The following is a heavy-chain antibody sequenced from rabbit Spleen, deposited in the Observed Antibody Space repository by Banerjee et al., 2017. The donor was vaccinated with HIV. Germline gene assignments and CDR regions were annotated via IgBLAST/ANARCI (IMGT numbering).Heavy chain of an antibody. J-gene: IGHJ6*01. V-gene: IGHV1S40*01. CDR1: GFSFSSRFY. D-gene: IGHD1-1*01. Sequence: QSLEESGGDLVKPGASLTLTCTASGFSFSSRFYMCWVRQAPGKGLEWIACIDSGSSGDTYYASWAKGRFTISKTSSTTVTLQVTSLTTADTATYFCARDTSSSFSSYGMDLWGPGTLVTVS. CDR2: IDSGSSGDT. CDR3: ARDTSSSFSSYGMDL.